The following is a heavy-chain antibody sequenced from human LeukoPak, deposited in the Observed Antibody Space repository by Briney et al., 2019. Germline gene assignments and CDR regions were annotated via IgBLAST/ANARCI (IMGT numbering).Heavy chain of an antibody. Sequence: GGSLRLSCAASGFTFSSYAMHWVRQAPGKGLEWVAVISYDGSNKYYADSVKGRFTISRDNSKNTLYLQMNSLRAEDTAVYYCARDRYCSGTSCYNWFDPWGQGTLVTVSS. CDR2: ISYDGSNK. D-gene: IGHD2-2*01. CDR1: GFTFSSYA. J-gene: IGHJ5*02. V-gene: IGHV3-30-3*01. CDR3: ARDRYCSGTSCYNWFDP.